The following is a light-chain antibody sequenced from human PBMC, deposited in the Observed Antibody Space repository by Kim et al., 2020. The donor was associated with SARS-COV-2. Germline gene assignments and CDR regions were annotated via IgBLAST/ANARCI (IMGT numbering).Light chain of an antibody. CDR3: QHRKNWPVT. CDR2: DVS. CDR1: QNVNNY. Sequence: VSPGDRATLSCRASQNVNNYLAWYQQKPGQPPRLLLYDVSNRATGIPARFSGTGSGTDFTLTISSLEPEDFAVYYCQHRKNWPVTFGGGTKVDIK. J-gene: IGKJ4*01. V-gene: IGKV3-11*01.